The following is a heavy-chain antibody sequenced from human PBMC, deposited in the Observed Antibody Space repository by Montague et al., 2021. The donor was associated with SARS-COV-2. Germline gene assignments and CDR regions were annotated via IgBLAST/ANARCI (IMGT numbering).Heavy chain of an antibody. V-gene: IGHV3-33*01. J-gene: IGHJ4*02. D-gene: IGHD3-3*01. CDR3: ARSKGVVINGVCDY. CDR2: IWYDGSNK. CDR1: GFTFSSYG. Sequence: SLRLSCAASGFTFSSYGMHWVRQAPGKGLEWVAVIWYDGSNKYCADSVKGRFTISRDKSKNTLYLQMNSLRAEDTAVYYCARSKGVVINGVCDYWGQGTLVTVSS.